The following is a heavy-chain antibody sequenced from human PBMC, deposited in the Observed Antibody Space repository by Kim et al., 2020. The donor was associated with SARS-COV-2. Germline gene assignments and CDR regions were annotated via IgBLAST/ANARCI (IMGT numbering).Heavy chain of an antibody. CDR3: ARRKGRFGELDY. Sequence: SETLSLTCTVSGGSISSSSYYWGWIRQPPGKGLEWIGSIYYSGSTYYNPSLKSRVTISVDTSKNQFSLKLSSVTAADTAVYYCARRKGRFGELDYWGQGT. D-gene: IGHD3-10*01. CDR1: GGSISSSSYY. V-gene: IGHV4-39*07. J-gene: IGHJ4*02. CDR2: IYYSGST.